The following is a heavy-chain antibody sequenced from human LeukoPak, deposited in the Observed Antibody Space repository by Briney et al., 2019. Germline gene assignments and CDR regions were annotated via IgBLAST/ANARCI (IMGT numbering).Heavy chain of an antibody. CDR1: GGSISSSSYC. CDR2: IYYSGST. V-gene: IGHV4-39*01. Sequence: SETLSLTCTVSGGSISSSSYCWGWIRQPPGKGLEWIGSIYYSGSTYYDPSLKSRVTISVDTSKNQFSLKLSSVTAADTAVYYCARHVASGSYPYYFDYWGQGTLVTVSS. D-gene: IGHD1-26*01. J-gene: IGHJ4*02. CDR3: ARHVASGSYPYYFDY.